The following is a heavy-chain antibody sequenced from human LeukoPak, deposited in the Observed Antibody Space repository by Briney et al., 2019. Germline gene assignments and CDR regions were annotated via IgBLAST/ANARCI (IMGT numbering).Heavy chain of an antibody. CDR1: GFTFSSYS. CDR3: AKEMERGYYDSSGYYPG. V-gene: IGHV3-21*01. CDR2: ISSSSSYI. J-gene: IGHJ4*02. Sequence: GGSLRLSCAASGFTFSSYSMNWVRQAPGKGLEWVSSISSSSSYIYYADSVKGRFTISRDNAKNSLYPQMNSLRAEDTAVYYCAKEMERGYYDSSGYYPGGGQGTLVTVSS. D-gene: IGHD3-22*01.